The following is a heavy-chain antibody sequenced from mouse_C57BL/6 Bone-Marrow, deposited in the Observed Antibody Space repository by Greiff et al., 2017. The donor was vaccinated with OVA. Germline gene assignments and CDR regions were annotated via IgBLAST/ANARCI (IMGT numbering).Heavy chain of an antibody. D-gene: IGHD4-1*01. V-gene: IGHV7-1*01. CDR2: RRNKANDYTT. J-gene: IGHJ1*03. CDR3: ARDNWDWYFDV. Sequence: EVKLVESGGGLVQSGRSLRLSCATSGFTFSDFYMEWVRQAPGKGLEWIAARRNKANDYTTEYSASVKGRFIVSRDTSQSILYLQMNALRAEDTAIYYCARDNWDWYFDVWGTGTTVTVSS. CDR1: GFTFSDFY.